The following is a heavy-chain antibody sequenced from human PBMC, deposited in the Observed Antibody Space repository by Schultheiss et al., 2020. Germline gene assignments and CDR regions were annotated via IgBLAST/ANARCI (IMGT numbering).Heavy chain of an antibody. CDR3: TTPVVAMHY. CDR1: GFTFSSYS. D-gene: IGHD2-15*01. CDR2: ISYDGSNK. V-gene: IGHV3-30*03. J-gene: IGHJ4*02. Sequence: WGSLRLSCAASGFTFSSYSMNWVRQAPGKGLEWVAVISYDGSNKYYADSVKGRFTISKDNSKNTLYLQMNSLKTEDTAVYYCTTPVVAMHYWGQGTLVTVSS.